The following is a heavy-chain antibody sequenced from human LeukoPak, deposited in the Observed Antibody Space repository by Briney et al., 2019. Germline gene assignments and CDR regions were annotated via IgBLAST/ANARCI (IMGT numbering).Heavy chain of an antibody. D-gene: IGHD6-19*01. CDR1: GYRFTSYW. J-gene: IGHJ5*01. Sequence: GESLKISCKGSGYRFTSYWIAWVRQMPGKGLEWMGIIYPGDSGTRYSPSFQGQVTISADKSISTAYLQWSSLKASDTAMYYCARHSDITVADSWGQGTLVTVSS. CDR2: IYPGDSGT. CDR3: ARHSDITVADS. V-gene: IGHV5-51*01.